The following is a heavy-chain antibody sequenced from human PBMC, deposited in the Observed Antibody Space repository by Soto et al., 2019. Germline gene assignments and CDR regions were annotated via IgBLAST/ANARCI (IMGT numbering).Heavy chain of an antibody. D-gene: IGHD1-26*01. J-gene: IGHJ6*02. Sequence: QLQESGPGLLKSSQTLSLTCTVSGGSIGSGGYFWSWIRQHPGKGLEWIGYIYYFGSTYYNASLKSRTTISLDTSMNQFSLRLSSVTAADTAVYYCARGGGSHRYYYYAMDVWGQGTTVTVSS. CDR1: GGSIGSGGYF. CDR2: IYYFGST. V-gene: IGHV4-31*03. CDR3: ARGGGSHRYYYYAMDV.